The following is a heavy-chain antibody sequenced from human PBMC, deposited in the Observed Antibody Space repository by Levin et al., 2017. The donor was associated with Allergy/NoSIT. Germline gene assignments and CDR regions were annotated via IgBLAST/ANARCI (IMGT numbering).Heavy chain of an antibody. D-gene: IGHD3-16*02. CDR1: GFTFSDHY. J-gene: IGHJ4*02. CDR2: IRNKANRYTT. Sequence: PGESLKISCAASGFTFSDHYMDWVRQAPWKGLEWVGRIRNKANRYTTEYAASLEGRFSVSRDDSKNSLYLQINSLRIEDTAIYYCTRRRHTHGIDYWGQGTLVTVSS. V-gene: IGHV3-72*01. CDR3: TRRRHTHGIDY.